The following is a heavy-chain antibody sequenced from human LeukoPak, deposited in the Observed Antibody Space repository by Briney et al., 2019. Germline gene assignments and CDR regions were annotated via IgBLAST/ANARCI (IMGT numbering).Heavy chain of an antibody. D-gene: IGHD3-10*01. Sequence: PGGSLRLSCAASGFTFSSYAMHWVRQAPGKGLEWVAVISYDGSNKYYADSVKGRFTISRDNSKNTLYLQMNSLRAEDTAVYYCAREFGTGYFDYWGRGTLVTVSS. J-gene: IGHJ4*02. V-gene: IGHV3-30*04. CDR3: AREFGTGYFDY. CDR2: ISYDGSNK. CDR1: GFTFSSYA.